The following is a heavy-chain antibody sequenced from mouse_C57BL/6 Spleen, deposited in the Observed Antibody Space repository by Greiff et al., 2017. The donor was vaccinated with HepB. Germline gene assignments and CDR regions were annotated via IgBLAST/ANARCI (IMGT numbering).Heavy chain of an antibody. CDR2: INYDGSST. CDR3: ARGTYYSNFFDY. J-gene: IGHJ2*01. CDR1: GFTFSDYY. D-gene: IGHD2-5*01. Sequence: EVMLVESEGGLVQPGSSMKLSCTASGFTFSDYYMAWVRQVPEKGLEWVANINYDGSSTYYLDSLKSRFIISRDNAKNILYLQMSSLKSEDTATYYCARGTYYSNFFDYWGQGTTLTVSS. V-gene: IGHV5-16*01.